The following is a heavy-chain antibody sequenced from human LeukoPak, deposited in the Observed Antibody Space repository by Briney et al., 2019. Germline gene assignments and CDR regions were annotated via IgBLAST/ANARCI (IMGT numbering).Heavy chain of an antibody. Sequence: PSETLSLTCTVSGGSISSSSYYWGWIRQPPGKGLEWIGSIYYSGSTYYNPSLKSRVTISVDTSKNQFSLKLSSVTAADTAVYYCAREFGDYPSAFDYWGQGTLVTVSS. V-gene: IGHV4-39*07. CDR3: AREFGDYPSAFDY. CDR1: GGSISSSSYY. CDR2: IYYSGST. D-gene: IGHD4-17*01. J-gene: IGHJ4*02.